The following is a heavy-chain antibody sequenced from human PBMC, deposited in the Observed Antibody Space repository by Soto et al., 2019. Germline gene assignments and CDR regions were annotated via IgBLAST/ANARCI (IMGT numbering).Heavy chain of an antibody. Sequence: QVQLVQSGAEVKKPGASVKVSCKASGYTFPSYVISWVRQAAGQGREWMGWISAYNGNTNYAQRLQGRVTITTDTSTSTAYMGLRSLRADDTAVYYCARAEFYGAGSYADYWGQGTLVTVSS. CDR2: ISAYNGNT. CDR3: ARAEFYGAGSYADY. V-gene: IGHV1-18*01. CDR1: GYTFPSYV. J-gene: IGHJ4*02. D-gene: IGHD3-10*01.